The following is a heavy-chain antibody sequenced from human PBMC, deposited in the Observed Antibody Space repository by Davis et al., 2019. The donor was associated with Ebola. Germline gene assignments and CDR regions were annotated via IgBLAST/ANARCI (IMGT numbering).Heavy chain of an antibody. Sequence: PSETLSLTCTVSGGSISSYYWSWIRQPPGKGLEWIGYIYYSGSTNYNPSLKSRVTISVDTSKNQFSLKLSSVTAADTAVYYCARVRAVRFLDMDVWGQGTTVTVSS. CDR3: ARVRAVRFLDMDV. CDR2: IYYSGST. CDR1: GGSISSYY. V-gene: IGHV4-59*01. J-gene: IGHJ6*02. D-gene: IGHD3-3*01.